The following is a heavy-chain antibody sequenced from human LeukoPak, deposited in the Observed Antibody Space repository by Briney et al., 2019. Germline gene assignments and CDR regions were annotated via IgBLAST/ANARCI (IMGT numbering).Heavy chain of an antibody. J-gene: IGHJ4*02. CDR3: VKGGGPRGFDY. CDR1: GFTFSTYA. D-gene: IGHD3-10*01. V-gene: IGHV3-74*01. Sequence: GGSLRLSCAASGFTFSTYAMSWVRQAPGKGLVWVARVNTDGSIISYEDSVKGRLTISRDNAKSTVDLQMNSLRAEDTAVYYCVKGGGPRGFDYWGQGTLVSVSS. CDR2: VNTDGSII.